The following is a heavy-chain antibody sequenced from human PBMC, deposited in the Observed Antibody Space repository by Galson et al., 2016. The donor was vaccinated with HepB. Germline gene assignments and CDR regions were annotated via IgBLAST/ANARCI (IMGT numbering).Heavy chain of an antibody. CDR3: ARQYNGTFSAWFDP. V-gene: IGHV5-51*01. CDR2: IYPDESDI. Sequence: QSGAEVKKPGESLKISCKTSGYNFPMYWIAWVRQMPGKGLEWMGIIYPDESDIRYSPSLQGQVTISADKSINTAYLQWSSLKASDTAIYYCARQYNGTFSAWFDPWGQGILITVSS. D-gene: IGHD1-26*01. CDR1: GYNFPMYW. J-gene: IGHJ5*02.